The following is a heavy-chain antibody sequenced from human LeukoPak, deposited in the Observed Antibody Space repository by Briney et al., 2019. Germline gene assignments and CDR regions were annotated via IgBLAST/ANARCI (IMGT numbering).Heavy chain of an antibody. Sequence: ASVKVSCKASGYTFSSYYMHWVRQAPGQGLEWMGIINPSGGSTSYAQKFQGRVTMTRDMSTSTVYMELRSLRSEDTAVYYCARASGSYWWFDSWGQGTLVTVSS. J-gene: IGHJ5*01. D-gene: IGHD1-26*01. CDR3: ARASGSYWWFDS. V-gene: IGHV1-46*01. CDR2: INPSGGST. CDR1: GYTFSSYY.